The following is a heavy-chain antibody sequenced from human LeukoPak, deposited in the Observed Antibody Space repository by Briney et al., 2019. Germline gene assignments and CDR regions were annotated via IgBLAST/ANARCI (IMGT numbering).Heavy chain of an antibody. Sequence: SETLSLTCTVSGDSISNYYWSWIRQPAGKELEWIGRFYISGSTNYKPSLKSRVTISVDKSKNQFSLKDRSVTAADTAVYYCARGVWLASAFDYWGQRRLLTVSS. CDR3: ARGVWLASAFDY. D-gene: IGHD6-19*01. J-gene: IGHJ4*02. CDR2: FYISGST. V-gene: IGHV4-4*07. CDR1: GDSISNYY.